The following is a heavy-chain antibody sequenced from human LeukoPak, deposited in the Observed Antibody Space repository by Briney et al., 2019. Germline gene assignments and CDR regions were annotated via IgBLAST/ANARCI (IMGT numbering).Heavy chain of an antibody. D-gene: IGHD4-17*01. Sequence: VGSLRLSCAASGFTVSSNYMSWVRQAPGKGLEWVSVIYSGGSTYYADSVKGRFTISRDNSKNTLYLQMNSLRAEDTAVYYCASAERTVTTLLDYWGQGTLVTVSS. CDR2: IYSGGST. V-gene: IGHV3-53*01. CDR3: ASAERTVTTLLDY. J-gene: IGHJ4*02. CDR1: GFTVSSNY.